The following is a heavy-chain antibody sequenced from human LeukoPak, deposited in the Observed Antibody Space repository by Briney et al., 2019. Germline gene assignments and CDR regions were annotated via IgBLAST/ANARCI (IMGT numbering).Heavy chain of an antibody. J-gene: IGHJ4*02. CDR3: GIRDTSDYYVF. Sequence: PGGSLRLSCTGSGFTFRTYAFSWVRPAPGKGVEWVSATCSNGATYYADSVKGRFTISRDNSKNALYLQMNGLRADDTAVYYCGIRDTSDYYVFWGQGTLVTVSS. CDR2: TCSNGAT. V-gene: IGHV3-23*01. D-gene: IGHD3-22*01. CDR1: GFTFRTYA.